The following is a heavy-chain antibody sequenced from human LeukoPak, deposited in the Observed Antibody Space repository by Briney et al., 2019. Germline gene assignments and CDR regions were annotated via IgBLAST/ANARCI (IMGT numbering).Heavy chain of an antibody. V-gene: IGHV3-48*03. CDR3: ARVGVRGVSTFDY. CDR2: ISSSGSTI. J-gene: IGHJ4*02. CDR1: GFTFSSYE. D-gene: IGHD3-10*01. Sequence: GGSLRLSCAASGFTFSSYEMNWVRQAPGRGLEGVSYISSSGSTIYDADSVKGRFTISRDNAKNSLYLQMNSLRAEDTAVYYCARVGVRGVSTFDYWGQGILVTVSS.